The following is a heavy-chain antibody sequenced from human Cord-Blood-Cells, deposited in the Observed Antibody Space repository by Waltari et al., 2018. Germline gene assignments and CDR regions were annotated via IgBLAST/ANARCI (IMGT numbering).Heavy chain of an antibody. J-gene: IGHJ4*02. CDR2: IYYSGST. V-gene: IGHV4-39*01. D-gene: IGHD6-13*01. CDR1: GGSLSSSSYY. Sequence: QLQLQESGPGLVKPSETLSLTCTASGGSLSSSSYYWGWIRQPPGKGLEWIGSIYYSGSTYYNPSLKSRVTISVDTSKNQFSLKLSSVTAADTAVYYCASGYSSSWYFDYWGQGTLVTVSS. CDR3: ASGYSSSWYFDY.